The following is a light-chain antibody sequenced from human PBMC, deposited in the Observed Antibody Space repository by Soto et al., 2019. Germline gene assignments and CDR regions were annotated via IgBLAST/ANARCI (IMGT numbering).Light chain of an antibody. V-gene: IGKV3-15*01. CDR1: QSVSSN. J-gene: IGKJ1*01. Sequence: EIVMTQSPATLSVSPGERTTLSCRASQSVSSNLAWYQQKHGQAPRLLIYGASTRATGIPARFSRSGSGTDVTLTISSVQSEDFAIYFCQQYNNWPPYRTFGQGTKVEIK. CDR2: GAS. CDR3: QQYNNWPPYRT.